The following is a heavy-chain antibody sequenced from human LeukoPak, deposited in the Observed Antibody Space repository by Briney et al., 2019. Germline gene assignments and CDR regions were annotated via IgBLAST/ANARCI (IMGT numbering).Heavy chain of an antibody. D-gene: IGHD6-6*01. CDR1: GFTFRSYS. J-gene: IGHJ4*02. Sequence: GGSLRLSWAASGFTFRSYSMSWVRQAPGKGLEWVSYISSMSGSIYYADSVKGRFTISRDNAKNTLYLQMNSLRAEDTAVYYCERWGYRSSTMGYWGQRILVTVSS. V-gene: IGHV3-48*04. CDR2: ISSMSGSI. CDR3: ERWGYRSSTMGY.